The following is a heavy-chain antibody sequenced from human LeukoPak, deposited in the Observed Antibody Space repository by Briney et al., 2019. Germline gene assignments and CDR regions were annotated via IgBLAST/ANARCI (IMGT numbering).Heavy chain of an antibody. J-gene: IGHJ3*02. Sequence: GGSLRLSCAASGFTVSSNYMSWVRQAPGKGLEWVSVIYSGGSTYYADSVKGRFTISRDNSKNTLYLQMNSLRAEDTAVYYCARRYNPLRPDAFDIWGQGTMVTVSS. CDR3: ARRYNPLRPDAFDI. V-gene: IGHV3-66*02. CDR1: GFTVSSNY. D-gene: IGHD1-14*01. CDR2: IYSGGST.